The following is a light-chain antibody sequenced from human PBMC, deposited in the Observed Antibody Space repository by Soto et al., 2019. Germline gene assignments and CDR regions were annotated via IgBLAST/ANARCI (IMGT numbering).Light chain of an antibody. V-gene: IGKV2-28*01. CDR1: QSLLQSNGYNY. J-gene: IGKJ2*01. Sequence: DLVMTQSPLSLPVTPGEPASISCRSSQSLLQSNGYNYLDWYLQKPGQSPQLLIYLGSNRASGVPDRFSGSGSGTDFTLKISRVEAEDVGVYYCMQALQSLGTFGQGTKLEIK. CDR2: LGS. CDR3: MQALQSLGT.